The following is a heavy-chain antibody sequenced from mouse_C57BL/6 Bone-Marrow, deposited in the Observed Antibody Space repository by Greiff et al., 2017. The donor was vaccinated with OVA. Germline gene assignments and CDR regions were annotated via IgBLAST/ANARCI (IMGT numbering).Heavy chain of an antibody. CDR3: ARYRLGRGYFDV. V-gene: IGHV7-3*01. CDR2: IRNKANGYTT. CDR1: GFTFTDYY. J-gene: IGHJ1*03. D-gene: IGHD4-1*01. Sequence: EVQGVESGGGLVQPGGSLSLSCAASGFTFTDYYMSWVRQPPGKALEWLGFIRNKANGYTTEYSASVKGRFTISRDNSQSILYLQMNALRAEDSATYYCARYRLGRGYFDVWGTGTTVTVSS.